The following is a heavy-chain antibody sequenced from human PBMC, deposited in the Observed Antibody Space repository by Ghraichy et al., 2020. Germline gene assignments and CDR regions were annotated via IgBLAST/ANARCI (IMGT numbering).Heavy chain of an antibody. Sequence: SETLSLTCAVYGGSFSGYYWSWIRQSPGKGLEWIGEINHSGSTNYNPSLKSRVTISVDTSKNQFSLKLSSVTAADTAVYYCARRYDSSGYSWGYYYYGMDVWGQGTTVTVSS. J-gene: IGHJ6*02. V-gene: IGHV4-34*01. CDR3: ARRYDSSGYSWGYYYYGMDV. D-gene: IGHD3-22*01. CDR2: INHSGST. CDR1: GGSFSGYY.